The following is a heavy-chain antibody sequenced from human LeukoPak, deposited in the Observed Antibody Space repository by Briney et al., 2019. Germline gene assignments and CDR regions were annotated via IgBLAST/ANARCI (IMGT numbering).Heavy chain of an antibody. CDR3: ARARQLVRDYFDY. Sequence: SQTLSLTCAISGDSVSSNSAAWHWIRQSPSRGLEWLGRTYYRSKWYNDYAVSVKSRITINPDTSKNQFSLQLNSVTPEDTAVYYCARARQLVRDYFDYWGQGTLVTVSS. CDR1: GDSVSSNSAA. CDR2: TYYRSKWYN. V-gene: IGHV6-1*01. J-gene: IGHJ4*02. D-gene: IGHD6-13*01.